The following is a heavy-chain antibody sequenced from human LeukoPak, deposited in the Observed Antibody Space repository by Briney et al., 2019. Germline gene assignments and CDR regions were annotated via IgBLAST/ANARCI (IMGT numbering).Heavy chain of an antibody. CDR3: ARGGGEQWLVLYYYGMDV. D-gene: IGHD6-19*01. Sequence: ASVKVSCKASGYTFTSYYMHWVRQAPGQGLEWMGIINPSGGSTSYAQKFQGRVTISVDTSKNQFSLKLSSVTAADTAVYYCARGGGEQWLVLYYYGMDVWGQGTTVTVSS. CDR1: GYTFTSYY. CDR2: INPSGGST. J-gene: IGHJ6*02. V-gene: IGHV1-46*01.